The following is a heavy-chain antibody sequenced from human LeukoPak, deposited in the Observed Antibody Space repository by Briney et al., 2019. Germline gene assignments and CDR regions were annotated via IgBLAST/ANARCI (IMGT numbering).Heavy chain of an antibody. CDR1: GYSFTSYW. J-gene: IGHJ6*03. Sequence: GESLKISCKGSGYSFTSYWIGWVRQMPGKGLEWMGIIYPGDSDTRYSPSFQGQVTISADKSISTAYLQWSSLKASDTAMYYCARHVPRSGSYGYYYYYYMDVWGKGTTVTVSS. V-gene: IGHV5-51*01. CDR3: ARHVPRSGSYGYYYYYYMDV. CDR2: IYPGDSDT. D-gene: IGHD1-26*01.